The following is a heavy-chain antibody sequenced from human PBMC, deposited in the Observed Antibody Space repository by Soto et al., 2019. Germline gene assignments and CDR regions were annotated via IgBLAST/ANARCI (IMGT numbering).Heavy chain of an antibody. V-gene: IGHV4-31*03. J-gene: IGHJ3*02. CDR2: IYYSGST. CDR1: TGSISSGGSD. D-gene: IGHD3-16*02. CDR3: ARDGTWFGGVIVGRNAFDI. Sequence: PSESLSLACTVSTGSISSGGSDWSRIRQHPWKGLEWIGYIYYSGSTYYNPSLKSRVTISVDTSKNQFSRKLSSVTAADTAVYYCARDGTWFGGVIVGRNAFDIWGQGTMVTVSS.